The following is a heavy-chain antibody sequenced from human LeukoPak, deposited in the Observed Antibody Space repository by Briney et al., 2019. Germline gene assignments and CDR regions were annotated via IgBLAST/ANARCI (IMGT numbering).Heavy chain of an antibody. J-gene: IGHJ4*02. Sequence: SVKVSCKASGGTFSSYAISWVRQAPGQGLEWMGGIIPIFGTANYAQKFQGRVTITADESTSTAYMELSSLRSEDTAVYYCARGAPDYYDSSGYSHFDYWGRGTLVTVSS. D-gene: IGHD3-22*01. CDR1: GGTFSSYA. CDR3: ARGAPDYYDSSGYSHFDY. CDR2: IIPIFGTA. V-gene: IGHV1-69*13.